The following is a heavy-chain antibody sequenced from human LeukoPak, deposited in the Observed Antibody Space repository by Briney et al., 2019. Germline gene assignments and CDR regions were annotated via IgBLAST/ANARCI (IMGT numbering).Heavy chain of an antibody. CDR3: ARDLNYYDSSGDFDY. CDR2: ISGSGGST. Sequence: PGGSLRLSCAASGFTFSSYAMSWVRQAPGKGLEWVSAISGSGGSTYYADSVKGRFTISRDNSKNSLYLQMNSLRAEDTAVYYCARDLNYYDSSGDFDYWGQGTLVTVSS. CDR1: GFTFSSYA. V-gene: IGHV3-23*01. D-gene: IGHD3-22*01. J-gene: IGHJ4*02.